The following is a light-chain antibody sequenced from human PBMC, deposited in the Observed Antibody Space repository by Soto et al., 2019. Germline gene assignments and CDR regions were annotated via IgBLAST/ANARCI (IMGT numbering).Light chain of an antibody. CDR1: QTIIRY. V-gene: IGKV1-39*01. J-gene: IGKJ3*01. CDR3: QQSYSTLFT. Sequence: DIQMTQSPSSLSASVGDRVTITCRASQTIIRYLNWYQQKPGRAPNLLIYAASSLQSGVPSRFSGSGSGKKFTPPITSLQPEIFATYYCQQSYSTLFTFGPGTKVEIK. CDR2: AAS.